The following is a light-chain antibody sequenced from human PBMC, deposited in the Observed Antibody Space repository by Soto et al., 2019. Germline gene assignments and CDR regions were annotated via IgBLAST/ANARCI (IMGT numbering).Light chain of an antibody. V-gene: IGLV2-23*02. CDR2: EVS. CDR1: RSDVGTYSL. J-gene: IGLJ1*01. CDR3: CSYAGRSTYV. Sequence: QSALTQPASVSGSPGQSITISCTGTRSDVGTYSLVSWYQQYPGKAPKLMIYEVSKRPSGVSNRFSGSKSANTASLTISGLQAEDEADYYCCSYAGRSTYVFGIGTKVTVL.